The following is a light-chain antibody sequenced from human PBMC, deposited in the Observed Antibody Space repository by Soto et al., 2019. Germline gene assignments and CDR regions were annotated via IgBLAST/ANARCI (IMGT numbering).Light chain of an antibody. CDR1: QSIRSL. CDR2: DAS. J-gene: IGKJ5*01. CDR3: QQYQTYST. Sequence: INMTLSPSTLSASVGCSVTIICRASQSIRSLLAWYQQKPGKAPKVLIYDASSLGSGVPSRFSGGGSGTEFTLTISSLKPDDFATYFCQQYQTYSTFGQGTRLEIK. V-gene: IGKV1-5*02.